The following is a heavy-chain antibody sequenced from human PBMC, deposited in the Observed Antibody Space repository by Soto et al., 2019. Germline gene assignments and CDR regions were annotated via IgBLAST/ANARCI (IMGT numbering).Heavy chain of an antibody. V-gene: IGHV4-34*01. D-gene: IGHD3-3*01. Sequence: SETLALTSAVHGGSFSYCIWNWYGSRPPPGKGVGWIGEINHSESTSHNSSLKSRVTLSLDTSKNQFSLVLTSVTAAYTAVYYCARGDLNYDFWSGPIDGAMDVWGQGTMVTVSS. CDR3: ARGDLNYDFWSGPIDGAMDV. CDR2: INHSEST. CDR1: GGSFSYCI. J-gene: IGHJ6*02.